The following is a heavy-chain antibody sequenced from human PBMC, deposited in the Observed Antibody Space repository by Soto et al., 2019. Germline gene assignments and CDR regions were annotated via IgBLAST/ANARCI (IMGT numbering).Heavy chain of an antibody. D-gene: IGHD1-1*01. CDR2: IDPSAGST. Sequence: ASVKVSCKASGYTLTSFYMHWMRQAPGQGLEWMGVIDPSAGSTTYTQKFKGRVRMTRDTFTSTVFVELSSLRSEDTAVYYCARSPRPTGTTLYYFDSWGQRTLVTVSS. CDR3: ARSPRPTGTTLYYFDS. CDR1: GYTLTSFY. V-gene: IGHV1-46*01. J-gene: IGHJ4*02.